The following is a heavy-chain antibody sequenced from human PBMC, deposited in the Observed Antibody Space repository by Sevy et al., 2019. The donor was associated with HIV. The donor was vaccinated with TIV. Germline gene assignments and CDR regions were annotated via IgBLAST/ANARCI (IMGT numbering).Heavy chain of an antibody. CDR2: IYTSGST. D-gene: IGHD3-10*01. J-gene: IGHJ5*02. V-gene: IGHV4-61*02. CDR3: ARSITMVRGVIITSWWFDP. Sequence: TLSLTCTVSGGSISSGSYYWSWIRQPAGKGLEWIGRIYTSGSTNYNPSLKSRVTISVDTSKNQFSLKLSSVTAADTAVYYCARSITMVRGVIITSWWFDPWGQGTLVTVSS. CDR1: GGSISSGSYY.